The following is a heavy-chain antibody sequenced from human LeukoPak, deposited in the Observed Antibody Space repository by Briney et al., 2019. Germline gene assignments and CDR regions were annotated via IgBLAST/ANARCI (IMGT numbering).Heavy chain of an antibody. CDR1: GFIFSRYA. Sequence: GGSLRLSCAASGFIFSRYAMSWVRQGPGKGLEWVSYISGSGIAIYYADSVKGRFTISRDNAKNTVYLQMNILRAEDTAVYYCARDLKEYYYYYYMDVWGKGTTVTVSS. V-gene: IGHV3-48*01. CDR3: ARDLKEYYYYYYMDV. CDR2: ISGSGIAI. J-gene: IGHJ6*03.